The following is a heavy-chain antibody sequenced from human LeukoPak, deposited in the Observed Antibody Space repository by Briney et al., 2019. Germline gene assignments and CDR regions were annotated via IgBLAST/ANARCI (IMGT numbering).Heavy chain of an antibody. Sequence: PGGSLRLSCPASGFTFDDYAMHWVRQAPGKGLEWVSLISGDGGSTYYADSVKGRFTISRDNSKNSLYLQMNSLRTEDAALYYCANFPANYWGQGTLVTVSS. V-gene: IGHV3-43*02. CDR3: ANFPANY. J-gene: IGHJ4*02. CDR2: ISGDGGST. CDR1: GFTFDDYA.